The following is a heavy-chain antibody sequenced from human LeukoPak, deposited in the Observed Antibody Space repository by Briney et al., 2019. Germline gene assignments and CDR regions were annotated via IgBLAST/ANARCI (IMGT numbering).Heavy chain of an antibody. CDR1: GYMFSNYG. CDR3: ARASAHWSDY. Sequence: GASVTVSCKASGYMFSNYGISWVRQAPEQGLEWMGWIRVYNGNTNYAQKFQGRLTMTTDTSTSTAYMELRSLTSDDTAIYYCARASAHWSDYWGQGTLVTVSS. D-gene: IGHD2-8*02. J-gene: IGHJ4*02. CDR2: IRVYNGNT. V-gene: IGHV1-18*01.